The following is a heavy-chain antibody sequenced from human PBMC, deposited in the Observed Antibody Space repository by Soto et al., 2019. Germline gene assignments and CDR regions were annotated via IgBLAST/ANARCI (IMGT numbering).Heavy chain of an antibody. V-gene: IGHV1-2*02. CDR3: ARALPEIRMMEGGSFDP. D-gene: IGHD1-1*01. Sequence: ASVKVSCKASAYTFTDYYIHWVRQAPGQGLEWMGWINPNSGGSYFAQKFLGRVTMTRDTSITTAYMELSRLRSDDTAVYYCARALPEIRMMEGGSFDPWGQGTVVTVSS. CDR2: INPNSGGS. J-gene: IGHJ5*02. CDR1: AYTFTDYY.